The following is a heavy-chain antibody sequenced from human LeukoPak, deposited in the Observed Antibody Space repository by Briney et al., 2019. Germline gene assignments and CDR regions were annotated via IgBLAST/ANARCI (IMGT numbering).Heavy chain of an antibody. Sequence: SETLSLTCTVSGGSISSYYWSWIRQPPRKGLEWIGYIYYSGSINYNRSIKSRVTISVDTSKNQFSLKLSSVTAADTAVYYCARTLSEYSSSSLGYWGQGTLVTVSS. CDR3: ARTLSEYSSSSLGY. D-gene: IGHD6-6*01. J-gene: IGHJ4*02. CDR2: IYYSGSI. CDR1: GGSISSYY. V-gene: IGHV4-59*01.